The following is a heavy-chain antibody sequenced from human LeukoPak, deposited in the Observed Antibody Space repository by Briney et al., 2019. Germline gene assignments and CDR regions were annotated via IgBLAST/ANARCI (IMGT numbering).Heavy chain of an antibody. V-gene: IGHV1-69*06. CDR2: IIPMFGTT. D-gene: IGHD1-7*01. J-gene: IGHJ5*02. CDR1: GGTFSSYS. CDR3: ARDSYRTRNYNWFDP. Sequence: SVKVSCKASGGTFSSYSISWVRQAPGQGLEWMAVIIPMFGTTTYAQRFQGRVTITADKSTSTAYMELSSLRSEDTAVYYCARDSYRTRNYNWFDPWGQGTLVTVSS.